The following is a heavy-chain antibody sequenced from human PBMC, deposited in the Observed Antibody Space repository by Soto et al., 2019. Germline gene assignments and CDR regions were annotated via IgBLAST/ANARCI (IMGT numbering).Heavy chain of an antibody. V-gene: IGHV1-8*02. CDR1: GGTFNSYT. CDR3: EVTTGY. D-gene: IGHD4-17*01. CDR2: VSPENRNA. Sequence: ASVKVSCKASGGTFNSYTISWVRQAPGQGLEWMGRVSPENRNAGYAPQFRGRVSMTADTSINTVYLELTTLTYEDTAVYYCEVTTGYWGQGTMVTVSS. J-gene: IGHJ4*02.